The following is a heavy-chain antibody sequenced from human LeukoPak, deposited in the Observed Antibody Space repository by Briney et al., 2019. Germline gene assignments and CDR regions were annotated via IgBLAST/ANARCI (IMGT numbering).Heavy chain of an antibody. J-gene: IGHJ4*02. V-gene: IGHV4-34*01. CDR2: INHSGST. D-gene: IGHD1-26*01. CDR1: GGSFSGYY. Sequence: SETLSLTCAVYGGSFSGYYWSWIRQPPGKGLEWIGEINHSGSTNYNPSLKSRVTISVDTSKNQFSLKLSSVTAADTAVYYCASLVGATTFGYWGQGTLVTVSS. CDR3: ASLVGATTFGY.